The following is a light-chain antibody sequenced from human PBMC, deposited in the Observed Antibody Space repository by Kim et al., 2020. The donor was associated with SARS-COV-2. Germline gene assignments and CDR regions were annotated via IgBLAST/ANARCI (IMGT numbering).Light chain of an antibody. Sequence: EIVMTQSPATLSVSPGERATLSCRASQSVRNNLAWYQQKLGQAPRLLIYGASTRATGIPARFSGSGSGTEFTLTISSLQSEDFAVYYCQQYNNWPPYTFGQGTKLEI. J-gene: IGKJ2*01. CDR2: GAS. CDR1: QSVRNN. CDR3: QQYNNWPPYT. V-gene: IGKV3-15*01.